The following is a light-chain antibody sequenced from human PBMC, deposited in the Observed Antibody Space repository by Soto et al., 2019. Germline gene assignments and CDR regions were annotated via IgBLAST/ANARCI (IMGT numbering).Light chain of an antibody. CDR2: LDRSGSY. CDR1: SGHSTYI. CDR3: ETWYSNTNKV. Sequence: QLVLTQSSSASASLGSSVKLTCILSSGHSTYIIAWHQQQPGKAPRCLMTLDRSGSYNRGSGVPDRFSGSSSGADRYLTISNLQFEDEGDYYCETWYSNTNKVVGGGTKLTVL. V-gene: IGLV4-60*02. J-gene: IGLJ3*02.